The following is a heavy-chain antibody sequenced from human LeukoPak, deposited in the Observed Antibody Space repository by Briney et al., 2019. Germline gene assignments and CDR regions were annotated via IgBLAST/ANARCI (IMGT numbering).Heavy chain of an antibody. Sequence: PPETLSLTCTVSGGSISSYYWSWIRQPPGKGLEWIGYIYYSGSTNYNPSLKSRVTISVDTSKNQFSLKLSSVTAADTAVYYCARGDYCSSTSCYLYGMDVWGQGTTVTVSS. D-gene: IGHD2-2*01. CDR1: GGSISSYY. CDR2: IYYSGST. V-gene: IGHV4-59*01. CDR3: ARGDYCSSTSCYLYGMDV. J-gene: IGHJ6*02.